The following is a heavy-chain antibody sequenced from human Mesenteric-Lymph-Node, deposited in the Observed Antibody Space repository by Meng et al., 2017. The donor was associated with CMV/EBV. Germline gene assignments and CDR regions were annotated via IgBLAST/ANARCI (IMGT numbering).Heavy chain of an antibody. J-gene: IGHJ5*02. D-gene: IGHD1-26*01. CDR3: TTLTEWELLSDNWFDP. Sequence: GESLKISCAASGITFTNAWMTWVRQAPGKGLEWVARIKSKIDGGAREYAAPVKGRFTISRDDSKNTVFLQMSSLETEDTAVYYRTTLTEWELLSDNWFDPWGQGTLVTVSS. CDR2: IKSKIDGGAR. V-gene: IGHV3-15*01. CDR1: GITFTNAW.